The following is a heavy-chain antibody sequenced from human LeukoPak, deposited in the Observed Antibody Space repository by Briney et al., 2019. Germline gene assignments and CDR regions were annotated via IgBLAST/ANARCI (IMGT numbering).Heavy chain of an antibody. V-gene: IGHV4-34*01. J-gene: IGHJ4*02. D-gene: IGHD3-16*01. Sequence: TPSETLSLTCAVYGGSFSGYYWSWIRQPPGKGLEWIGEINHSGSTNYNPSLKSRVTISVDTSKNQFSLKLSSVTAADTAVYYCARETKFGGTPDYCGQGTLVTVSS. CDR1: GGSFSGYY. CDR2: INHSGST. CDR3: ARETKFGGTPDY.